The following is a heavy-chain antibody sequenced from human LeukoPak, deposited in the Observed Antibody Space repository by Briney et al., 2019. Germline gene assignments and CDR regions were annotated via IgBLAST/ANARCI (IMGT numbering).Heavy chain of an antibody. D-gene: IGHD3-3*01. CDR1: GYTFTGYY. J-gene: IGHJ5*02. V-gene: IGHV1-2*02. CDR3: ARSGSTAGYYDFWRPFDP. CDR2: INPNSGGT. Sequence: ASVKVSSKASGYTFTGYYMHWVRQAPGQGVEWMGWINPNSGGTNYAQKFQGRVTMTRDTSISTAYMELSRLRSDNTAVYYCARSGSTAGYYDFWRPFDPWGQGTLVTVSS.